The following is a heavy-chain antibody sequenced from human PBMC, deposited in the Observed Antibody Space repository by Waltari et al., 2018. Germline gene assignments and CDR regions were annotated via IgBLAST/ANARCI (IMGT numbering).Heavy chain of an antibody. Sequence: EMQLVESGGGLVQPGGSLRLSCAASGFTFSSYWMHWVRQAPGKGLVSVSNIQMGGSITRYADSVKGRFTISRDNAENTLFLQMHSLRVEDTAVYYCVMYSSSFLGDCWGQGTLVTVSS. CDR3: VMYSSSFLGDC. D-gene: IGHD6-19*01. CDR1: GFTFSSYW. CDR2: IQMGGSIT. V-gene: IGHV3-74*01. J-gene: IGHJ4*02.